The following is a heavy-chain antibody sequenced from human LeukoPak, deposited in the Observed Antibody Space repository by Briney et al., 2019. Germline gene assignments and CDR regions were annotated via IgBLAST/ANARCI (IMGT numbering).Heavy chain of an antibody. CDR1: GGSFSGYY. V-gene: IGHV4-34*01. D-gene: IGHD6-19*01. J-gene: IGHJ3*02. Sequence: SETLSLTCAVYGGSFSGYYWSWIRQPPGKGLEWIGEINHSGSTNYNPSLKSRVTISVDTSKNQFSLKLSSVTAADTAVYYRARGRSSGWLDAFDIWGQGTMVTVSS. CDR2: INHSGST. CDR3: ARGRSSGWLDAFDI.